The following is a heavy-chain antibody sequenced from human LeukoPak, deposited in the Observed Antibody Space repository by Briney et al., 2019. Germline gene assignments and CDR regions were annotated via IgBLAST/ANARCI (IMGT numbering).Heavy chain of an antibody. Sequence: SETLSLTCTIFGDSVSRSDSYWDWIRQPPGKGLEWIGTIYYSGRTYYSPSLKSRVTLSADMSNNQSSLTLSSVTAADTALYFCARRRYYDSGGYLEWGQGTLVTVSS. CDR2: IYYSGRT. D-gene: IGHD3-22*01. CDR1: GDSVSRSDSY. J-gene: IGHJ1*01. V-gene: IGHV4-39*01. CDR3: ARRRYYDSGGYLE.